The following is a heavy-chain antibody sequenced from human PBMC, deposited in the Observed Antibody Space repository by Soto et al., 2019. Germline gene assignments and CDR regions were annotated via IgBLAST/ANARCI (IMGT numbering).Heavy chain of an antibody. CDR3: AKDRGLGGYCSGGSCYHDAFDI. V-gene: IGHV3-9*01. CDR1: GFTFDDYA. J-gene: IGHJ3*02. D-gene: IGHD2-15*01. CDR2: ISWNSGSI. Sequence: GGSLRLSCAASGFTFDDYAMHWVRQAPGKGLEWVSGISWNSGSIGYADSVKGRFTISRDNAKNSLYLQMNSLRAEDTALYYCAKDRGLGGYCSGGSCYHDAFDIWGQGTMVTVSS.